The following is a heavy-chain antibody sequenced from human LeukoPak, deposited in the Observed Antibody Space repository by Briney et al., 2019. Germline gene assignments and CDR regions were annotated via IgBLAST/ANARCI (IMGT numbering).Heavy chain of an antibody. CDR1: GGSISSYY. V-gene: IGHV3-30-3*01. J-gene: IGHJ4*02. Sequence: PSETLSLTCTVSGGSISSYYWSWIRQPPGKGLEWVAVSYDGGNKYYADSVKGRFTISRDNSKNTLYLQMNSLRAEDTAVYYCARERSSWSLDYWGQGTLVTVSS. CDR2: SYDGGNK. CDR3: ARERSSWSLDY. D-gene: IGHD3-3*01.